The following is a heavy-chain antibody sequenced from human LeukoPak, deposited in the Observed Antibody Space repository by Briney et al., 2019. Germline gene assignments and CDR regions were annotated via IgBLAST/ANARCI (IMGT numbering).Heavy chain of an antibody. CDR3: ARVMPAAALY. J-gene: IGHJ4*02. CDR1: GFIFSNYG. D-gene: IGHD2-2*01. Sequence: GRSLRLSCAASGFIFSNYGMHWVRQAPGKGLEWVSGISWNSGSIGYADSVKGRFTISRDNAKNSLYLQMNSLRAEDTAVYYCARVMPAAALYWGQGTLVTVSS. CDR2: ISWNSGSI. V-gene: IGHV3-9*01.